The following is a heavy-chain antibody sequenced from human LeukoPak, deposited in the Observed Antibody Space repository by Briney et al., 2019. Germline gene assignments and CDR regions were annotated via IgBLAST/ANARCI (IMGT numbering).Heavy chain of an antibody. CDR1: GFILRTYS. J-gene: IGHJ4*02. D-gene: IGHD3-10*01. CDR2: ISKTSTYI. Sequence: GGSLRLSCEVSGFILRTYSMNWVRQAPGKGLEWVSSISKTSTYIYYADSVKGRFTISRDNANNTLYLQMDSLGAEDTAVYYCARGSGVHFWGQGTLVIVSS. V-gene: IGHV3-21*01. CDR3: ARGSGVHF.